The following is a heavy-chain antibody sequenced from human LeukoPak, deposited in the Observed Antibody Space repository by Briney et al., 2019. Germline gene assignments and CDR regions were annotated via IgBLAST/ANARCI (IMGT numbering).Heavy chain of an antibody. D-gene: IGHD3-22*01. J-gene: IGHJ5*02. CDR2: ISGSGGST. CDR3: AKDPIDDSSGYYTHPNWFDP. Sequence: PGGSLRLSCAASGFTFSSYAMSWVRQAPGKGLEWVSAISGSGGSTYYADSVKGRFTISRDNSKNTLYLQMNSLRAEDTAVYYCAKDPIDDSSGYYTHPNWFDPWGQGTLVTVSS. V-gene: IGHV3-23*01. CDR1: GFTFSSYA.